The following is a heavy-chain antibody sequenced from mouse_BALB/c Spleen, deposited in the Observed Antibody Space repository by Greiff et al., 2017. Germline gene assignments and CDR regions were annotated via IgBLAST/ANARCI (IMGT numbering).Heavy chain of an antibody. CDR2: IWSGGST. CDR3: DRNFPSEDDYWYFDV. V-gene: IGHV2-2*02. D-gene: IGHD6-1*01. CDR1: GFSLTSYG. J-gene: IGHJ1*01. Sequence: QVQLQQSGPGLVQPSQSLSITCTVSGFSLTSYGVHWVRQSPGKGLEWLGVIWSGGSTDYNAAFISRLSISKDNSKSQVFFKMNSLQANDTAIYYCDRNFPSEDDYWYFDVWGAGTTVTVSS.